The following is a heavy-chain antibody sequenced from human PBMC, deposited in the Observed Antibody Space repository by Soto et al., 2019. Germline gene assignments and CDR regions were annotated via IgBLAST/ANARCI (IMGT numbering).Heavy chain of an antibody. D-gene: IGHD6-19*01. J-gene: IGHJ6*02. Sequence: QVQLVESGGGVVQPGRSLRLSCAASGFTFSSYAMHWVRQAPGKGLEWVAVISYDGSNKYYADSVKGRLTISRDNSKNTLYLQMNSLRAEDTAVYYCARLGVSQWLAPGPCMDVWGQGTTVTVSS. CDR2: ISYDGSNK. CDR3: ARLGVSQWLAPGPCMDV. CDR1: GFTFSSYA. V-gene: IGHV3-30-3*01.